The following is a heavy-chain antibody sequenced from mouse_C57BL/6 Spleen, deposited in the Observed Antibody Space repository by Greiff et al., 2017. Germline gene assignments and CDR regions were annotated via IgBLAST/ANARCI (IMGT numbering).Heavy chain of an antibody. CDR3: ARAYGSSYGYFDV. CDR2: ISYSGST. V-gene: IGHV3-8*01. D-gene: IGHD1-1*01. Sequence: EVHLVESGPGLAKPSQTLSLTCSVTGYSITSDYWNWIRKFPGNKLEYMGYISYSGSTYYNPSLKSRISITRDTSKNQYYLQLNSVTTEDTATDYCARAYGSSYGYFDVWGTGTTVTVSS. J-gene: IGHJ1*03. CDR1: GYSITSDY.